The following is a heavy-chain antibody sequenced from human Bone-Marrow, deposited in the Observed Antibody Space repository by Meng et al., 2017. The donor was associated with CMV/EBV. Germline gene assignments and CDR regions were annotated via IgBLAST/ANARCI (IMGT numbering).Heavy chain of an antibody. CDR1: GGSISSSSYY. D-gene: IGHD1-7*01. CDR3: ASRETGTTDVAFDI. V-gene: IGHV4-39*07. CDR2: IYYSGST. J-gene: IGHJ3*02. Sequence: SETLSLTCTVSGGSISSSSYYWGWIRQPPGKGLEWIGSIYYSGSTYYNPSLKSRVTISVDTSKNQFSLKLSSVTAADTAVYYCASRETGTTDVAFDIWGQGKMVNVAS.